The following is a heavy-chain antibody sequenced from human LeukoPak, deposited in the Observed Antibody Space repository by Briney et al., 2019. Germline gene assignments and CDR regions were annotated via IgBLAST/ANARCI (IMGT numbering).Heavy chain of an antibody. CDR2: INSGGTII. J-gene: IGHJ4*02. V-gene: IGHV3-48*01. Sequence: GGSLRLSCAASGFMFNSYSMNWVRQAPGKGLEWVSYINSGGTIIDYADSVKVRFTISRDNAENSLHLHMNSLRVEDTAVYYCVRDQGIAVTYYFDYWGQGALVTVSS. D-gene: IGHD6-19*01. CDR1: GFMFNSYS. CDR3: VRDQGIAVTYYFDY.